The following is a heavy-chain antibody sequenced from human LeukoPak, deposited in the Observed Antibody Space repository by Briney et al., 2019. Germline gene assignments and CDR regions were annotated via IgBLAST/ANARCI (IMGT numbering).Heavy chain of an antibody. V-gene: IGHV1-24*01. J-gene: IGHJ4*02. Sequence: ASVKVSCKVSGYTLTELSMHWVRRAPGKGLEWMGGFDPEDGETIYAQKFQGRVTMTRDSSINTAYMELSRLRSDDTAVYYCARGLLSTYYYVSGTYYNLPDFDYWGQGTLVTVSS. CDR2: FDPEDGET. D-gene: IGHD3-10*01. CDR1: GYTLTELS. CDR3: ARGLLSTYYYVSGTYYNLPDFDY.